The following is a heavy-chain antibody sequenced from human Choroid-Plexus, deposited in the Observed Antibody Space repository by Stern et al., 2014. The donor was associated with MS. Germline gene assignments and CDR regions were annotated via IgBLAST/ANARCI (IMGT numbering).Heavy chain of an antibody. CDR2: IKCNATDT. V-gene: IGHV3-15*01. J-gene: IGHJ4*02. CDR3: GADVSSQGSWEIDF. CDR1: GFTFNNAW. D-gene: IGHD1-26*01. Sequence: EVQLVESGGGLVKPGGSLRLSCAVSGFTFNNAWMRWVRQAPGKGLEWIRRIKCNATDTEYAAPVKGRFIISRDDSKTTPFLQMNDLITEDTAVYFCGADVSSQGSWEIDFWGQGTLVTVSS.